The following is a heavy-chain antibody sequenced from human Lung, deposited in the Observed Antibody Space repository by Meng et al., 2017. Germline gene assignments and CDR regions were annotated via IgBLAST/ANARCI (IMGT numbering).Heavy chain of an antibody. CDR3: ARGPTNMAHDFDY. CDR1: GRSSSYYY. Sequence: VQLQPGGAGMLTPSSTLSPTWVVSGRSSSYYYWSWLQQSREKGVEWIWEINHSGRTNYTPYLESRVTMSVDTSKNNLSLKLSSVTAADSAVYYCARGPTNMAHDFDYWGQGTLVTVSS. V-gene: IGHV4-34*01. J-gene: IGHJ4*02. CDR2: INHSGRT. D-gene: IGHD5-24*01.